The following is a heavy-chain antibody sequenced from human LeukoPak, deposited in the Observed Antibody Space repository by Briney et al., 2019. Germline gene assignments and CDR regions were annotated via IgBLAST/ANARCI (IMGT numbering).Heavy chain of an antibody. J-gene: IGHJ5*02. V-gene: IGHV4-59*01. CDR1: GGSISSYY. CDR3: ARKTSVVAAQNWFDP. D-gene: IGHD2-15*01. Sequence: SETLSLTCTVSGGSISSYYWSWIRRPPGKGLEWIGYIYYSGSTNYNPSLKSRVTISVDTSKNQFSLKLSSVTAADTAVYYCARKTSVVAAQNWFDPWGQGTLVTVSS. CDR2: IYYSGST.